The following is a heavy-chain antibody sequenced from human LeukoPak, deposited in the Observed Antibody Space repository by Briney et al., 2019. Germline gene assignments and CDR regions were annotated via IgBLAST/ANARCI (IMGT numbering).Heavy chain of an antibody. CDR1: GFTFSSYA. D-gene: IGHD3-9*01. J-gene: IGHJ4*02. Sequence: PGGSLRLSCAASGFTFSSYAMSWVRQAPGKGLELVSAISGSGGSTYYADSVKGRFTISRDNSKNTLYLQMNSLRAEDTAVYYCAKVRTFYYDILTGYLDYWGQGTLVTVSS. CDR3: AKVRTFYYDILTGYLDY. CDR2: ISGSGGST. V-gene: IGHV3-23*01.